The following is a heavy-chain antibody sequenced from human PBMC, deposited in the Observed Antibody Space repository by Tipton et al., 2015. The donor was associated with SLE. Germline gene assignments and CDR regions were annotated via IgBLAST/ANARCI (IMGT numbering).Heavy chain of an antibody. CDR2: IYYSGST. CDR3: ASGDDRSAFDI. D-gene: IGHD1-14*01. Sequence: TLSLTCAVSGDSISRSNWWSWVRQPPGKGLEWIGSIYYSGSTYYNPSLKSRVTISEDTSKNQFSLKLSSVTAADTAVYYCASGDDRSAFDIWGQGTMVTVSS. V-gene: IGHV4-4*02. CDR1: GDSISRSNW. J-gene: IGHJ3*02.